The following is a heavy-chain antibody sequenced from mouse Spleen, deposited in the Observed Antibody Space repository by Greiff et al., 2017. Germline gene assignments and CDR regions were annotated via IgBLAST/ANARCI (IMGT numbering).Heavy chain of an antibody. Sequence: QVQLQQSGAELAKPGASVKLSCKASGYTFTSYWMHWVKQRPGQGLEWIGYINPSSGYTNYNQKFKGKATLTVDTSSSTAYMQLSSLTSEDSAVYYCARKGIYYYGSSPQAWFAYWGQGTLVTVSA. CDR2: INPSSGYT. CDR3: ARKGIYYYGSSPQAWFAY. CDR1: GYTFTSYW. J-gene: IGHJ3*01. D-gene: IGHD1-1*01. V-gene: IGHV1-7*01.